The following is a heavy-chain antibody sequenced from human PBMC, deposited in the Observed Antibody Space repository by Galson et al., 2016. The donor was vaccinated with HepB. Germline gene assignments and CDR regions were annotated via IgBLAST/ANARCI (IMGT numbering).Heavy chain of an antibody. J-gene: IGHJ4*02. CDR2: INSDGSSR. CDR1: GFTFSGVW. Sequence: SLRLSCAASGFTFSGVWMGWVRQAPGKGLVWVSRINSDGSSRSHADSVKGRFSISRDNAKNTLYLEMNTLRDEDTAVYSCARERWSRIDDSSASFVYWGQGTLVTVSS. D-gene: IGHD3-22*01. V-gene: IGHV3-74*01. CDR3: ARERWSRIDDSSASFVY.